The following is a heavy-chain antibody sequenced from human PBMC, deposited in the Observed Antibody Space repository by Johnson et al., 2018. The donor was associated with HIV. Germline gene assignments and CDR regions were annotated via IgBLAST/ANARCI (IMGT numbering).Heavy chain of an antibody. V-gene: IGHV3-30*04. D-gene: IGHD5-18*01. CDR1: GFTFSTYA. J-gene: IGHJ3*02. CDR2: ISYDGSNK. Sequence: QVQLVESGGGVVQPGRSLRLSCAASGFTFSTYAIHWVRQAPGKGLEWVSIISYDGSNKYYADSVKGRFTISRDNSKNTVYLQMNSLRAEDTAVYYCAARRRDGYPYDAFDIWGQGTMVTVSS. CDR3: AARRRDGYPYDAFDI.